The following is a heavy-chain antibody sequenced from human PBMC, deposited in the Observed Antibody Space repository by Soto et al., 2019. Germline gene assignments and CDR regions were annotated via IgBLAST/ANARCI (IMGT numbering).Heavy chain of an antibody. J-gene: IGHJ4*02. CDR3: AKGSSSWYGEFDY. CDR2: ISYDGSNK. CDR1: GFTFSSYG. D-gene: IGHD6-13*01. Sequence: QVQLVESGGGVVQPGRSLRLSCAASGFTFSSYGMHWVRQAPGKGLEWVAVISYDGSNKYYADSVKGRFTISRDNSKNTLYLQMNSLRADDTAVYYCAKGSSSWYGEFDYWGQGTLVTVSS. V-gene: IGHV3-30*18.